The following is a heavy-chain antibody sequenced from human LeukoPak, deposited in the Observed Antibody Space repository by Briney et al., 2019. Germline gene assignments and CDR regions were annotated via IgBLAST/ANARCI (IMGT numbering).Heavy chain of an antibody. CDR2: IAASGSAT. D-gene: IGHD3-22*01. J-gene: IGHJ4*02. Sequence: GGSLRLSCAASGFTFSSYAMHWVRQAPGKGLEWISHIAASGSATYYADSVKGRFTISRDNAKSSVYLQMDSLRDEDTAVYFCVRSSSGYTHWGQGTLVTVSS. CDR1: GFTFSSYA. CDR3: VRSSSGYTH. V-gene: IGHV3-48*02.